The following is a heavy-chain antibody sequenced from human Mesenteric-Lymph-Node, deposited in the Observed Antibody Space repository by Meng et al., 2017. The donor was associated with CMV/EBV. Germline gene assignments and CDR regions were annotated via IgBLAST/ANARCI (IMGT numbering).Heavy chain of an antibody. CDR2: IRYDGSNK. CDR3: AKDRDIHGYYPLVDLDY. Sequence: GESLKISCAASGFTFSSYGMHWVRQAPGKGLEWVAFIRYDGSNKYYADSVKGRFTISRDNSKNTLYLQMNSLRAGDTAVYYCAKDRDIHGYYPLVDLDYWGQGTLVTVSS. V-gene: IGHV3-30*02. D-gene: IGHD5-18*01. CDR1: GFTFSSYG. J-gene: IGHJ4*02.